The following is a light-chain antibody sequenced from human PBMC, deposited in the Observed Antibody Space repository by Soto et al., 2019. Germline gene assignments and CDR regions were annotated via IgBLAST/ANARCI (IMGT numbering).Light chain of an antibody. V-gene: IGLV2-14*01. CDR2: DVS. CDR1: SSDVGGYNY. J-gene: IGLJ3*02. CDR3: SPYSSSTTWG. Sequence: QSVLTQPASVSGSPGQSITISCTGTSSDVGGYNYVSWHQQHPGKAPKLMIYDVSNRPSGVSNRFSGSKSGITASLTISGLQAEDEADYYCSPYSSSTTWGFGGGTKVTVL.